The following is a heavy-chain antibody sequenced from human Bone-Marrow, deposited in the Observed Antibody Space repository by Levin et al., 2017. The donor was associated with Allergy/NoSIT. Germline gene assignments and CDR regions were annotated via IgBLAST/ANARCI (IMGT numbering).Heavy chain of an antibody. CDR3: ATDWERTAVN. V-gene: IGHV3-7*04. CDR1: GFSFSNYW. CDR2: IKTDGSDK. Sequence: GASVKVSCEAFGFSFSNYWMCWVRQAPGRGLEWVANIKTDGSDKYYVDSVKGRFTISRDNAKNSLYLQMNSLRVDDTAVYYCATDWERTAVNWGQGTLVTVSS. J-gene: IGHJ4*02. D-gene: IGHD3-16*01.